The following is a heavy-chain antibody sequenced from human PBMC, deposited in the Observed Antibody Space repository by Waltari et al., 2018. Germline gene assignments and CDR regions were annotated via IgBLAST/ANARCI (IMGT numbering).Heavy chain of an antibody. J-gene: IGHJ4*02. CDR1: GDSITSDLYY. V-gene: IGHV4-39*01. Sequence: QLQLQESGPGLVKPSETLSLRCTVSGDSITSDLYYWAWIRQSPGKGLEWIGTISYGGRPYYHPSLKSRVTIDADASKNQFSRQRSSVTAADTAVYFCARQMRGFGDLLGYFDDWGQGTLVTVSS. CDR3: ARQMRGFGDLLGYFDD. D-gene: IGHD3-10*01. CDR2: ISYGGRP.